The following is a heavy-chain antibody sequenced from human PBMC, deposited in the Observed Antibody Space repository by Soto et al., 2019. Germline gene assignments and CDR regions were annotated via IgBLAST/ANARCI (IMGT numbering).Heavy chain of an antibody. J-gene: IGHJ3*02. V-gene: IGHV5-51*01. Sequence: PGESLKISCKFSGYSFTSYWIGWVRQMPGKGLEWMGIIYPGDSDTRYSPSFQGHVTISADKSFTTAYLQWSSLKASDTAMYYCAQSPRLTEAFDIWGQGTMVNVSS. CDR2: IYPGDSDT. CDR3: AQSPRLTEAFDI. CDR1: GYSFTSYW.